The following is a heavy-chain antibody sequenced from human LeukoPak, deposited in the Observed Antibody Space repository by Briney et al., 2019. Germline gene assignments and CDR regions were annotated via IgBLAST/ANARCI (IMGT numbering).Heavy chain of an antibody. J-gene: IGHJ4*02. Sequence: GGSLRLSCAAAGFRVRDNHMYWVRQAPGKGLEWVSVIYNGDGAGYADSVKGRFTISRDNSQNTVSLQMDSLRVGDTAVYFCVRNLRYCSDGSCSPWGQGTLVTVSS. D-gene: IGHD2-15*01. V-gene: IGHV3-66*01. CDR2: IYNGDGA. CDR1: GFRVRDNH. CDR3: VRNLRYCSDGSCSP.